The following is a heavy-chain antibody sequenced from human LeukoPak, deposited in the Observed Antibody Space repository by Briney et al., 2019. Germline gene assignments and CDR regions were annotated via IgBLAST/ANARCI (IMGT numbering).Heavy chain of an antibody. J-gene: IGHJ4*02. D-gene: IGHD3-22*01. Sequence: PGGSLRLSCAASGFTFSGYGMHWVRQAPGKGLEWVATIWYDGSNEYYVDSVKGRFTISRDNSKNTLYLQMNSLRAEDTAVYYCAKGRSTMIVVVPNYWGQGTLVTVSS. CDR3: AKGRSTMIVVVPNY. CDR1: GFTFSGYG. CDR2: IWYDGSNE. V-gene: IGHV3-33*06.